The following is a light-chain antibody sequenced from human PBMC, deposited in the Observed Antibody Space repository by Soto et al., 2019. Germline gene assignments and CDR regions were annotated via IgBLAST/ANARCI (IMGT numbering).Light chain of an antibody. CDR1: QSISNH. J-gene: IGKJ1*01. V-gene: IGKV1-39*01. Sequence: IQMTQSPSSLSASVEDRVIITCRASQSISNHLNWYQQKPGKAPKLLNFAASSLQSVVPTRLRGSRSGPEFTLSISRVQPEDFATYYSQKSYSSPLTCRQGTKVDIK. CDR3: QKSYSSPLT. CDR2: AAS.